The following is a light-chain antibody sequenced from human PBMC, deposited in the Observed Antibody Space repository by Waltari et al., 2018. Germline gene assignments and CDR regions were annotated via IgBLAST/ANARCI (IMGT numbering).Light chain of an antibody. CDR1: QSVSSN. CDR2: GAS. CDR3: QQYPGT. J-gene: IGKJ1*01. V-gene: IGKV3-15*01. Sequence: EIVMTQSPATLSVSPGERATLSCRASQSVSSNLAWYQQKPGQAPRLLIYGASTRATCIPARVSGSGSGTEFTLTISSLQSEDFAVYYCQQYPGTFGQGTKVEIK.